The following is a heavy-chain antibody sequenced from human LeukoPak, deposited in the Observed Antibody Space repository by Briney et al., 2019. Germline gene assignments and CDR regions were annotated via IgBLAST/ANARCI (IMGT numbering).Heavy chain of an antibody. D-gene: IGHD2-8*01. CDR2: INHSGST. CDR1: GGSFSGYY. CDR3: SRENGAFSPFGY. J-gene: IGHJ4*02. Sequence: SETLSLTCVVYGGSFSGYYWSWIRQPPGKGLEWIGEINHSGSTNYNPSLKSRVTISVDTSKNQLSLNLTSVTAADTAVYYCSRENGAFSPFGYWGQGTLVTVLS. V-gene: IGHV4-34*01.